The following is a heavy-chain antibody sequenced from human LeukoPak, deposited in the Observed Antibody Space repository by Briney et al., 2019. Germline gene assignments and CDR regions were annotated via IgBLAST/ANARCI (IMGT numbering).Heavy chain of an antibody. CDR3: AKGLTIFGVVTDPLDY. Sequence: GGSLRLSCAASGFTFYDYAIHWLRHAPGKGLEWVSGISWNNGRIGYADSVKGRFTIYRDNAKNSLYLQMNSLRAEDTALYYCAKGLTIFGVVTDPLDYRGQGTLVTVCS. CDR2: ISWNNGRI. D-gene: IGHD3-3*01. V-gene: IGHV3-9*01. CDR1: GFTFYDYA. J-gene: IGHJ4*02.